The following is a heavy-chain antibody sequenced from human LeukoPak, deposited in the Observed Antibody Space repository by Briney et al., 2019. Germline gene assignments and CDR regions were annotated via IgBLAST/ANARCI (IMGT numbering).Heavy chain of an antibody. D-gene: IGHD3-10*01. CDR3: ARDQKLWFGELLGSFDY. CDR1: GFTFDDYG. J-gene: IGHJ4*02. Sequence: GGSLRLSCAASGFTFDDYGMSWVRQAPGKGLELVSGINWNGGSTGYADSVKGRFTISRDNAKNSLYLQMNSLRAEDTALYYCARDQKLWFGELLGSFDYWGQGTLVTVSS. CDR2: INWNGGST. V-gene: IGHV3-20*04.